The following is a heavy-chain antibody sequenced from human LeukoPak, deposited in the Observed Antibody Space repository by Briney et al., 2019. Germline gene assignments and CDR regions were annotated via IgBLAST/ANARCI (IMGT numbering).Heavy chain of an antibody. Sequence: TSETLSLTCTVSGGSISSTGYYWGWIRQPPGKGLEWIGYIYDSGSSNYNPSLKSRVTISVDTSKNQFSLKLSSVTTADTAAYYCARSGSSSLPLLHWGQGTLVTVSS. CDR1: GGSISSTGYY. V-gene: IGHV4-61*05. D-gene: IGHD3-10*01. CDR3: ARSGSSSLPLLH. CDR2: IYDSGSS. J-gene: IGHJ4*02.